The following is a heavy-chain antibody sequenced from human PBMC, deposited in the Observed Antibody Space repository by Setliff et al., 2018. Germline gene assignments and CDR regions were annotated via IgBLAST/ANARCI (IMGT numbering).Heavy chain of an antibody. V-gene: IGHV3-64*02. CDR1: GFTFSNYG. CDR3: CSGSYLFVY. CDR2: INNNGGST. D-gene: IGHD1-26*01. J-gene: IGHJ4*02. Sequence: PGGSLRLSCAASGFTFSNYGMHWVRQAPGKGLEYVSAINNNGGSTYYADSVKGRFTISRDNSKNTLYLQMNSLRAEDTAVYYCCSGSYLFVYWGQGSLVTVSS.